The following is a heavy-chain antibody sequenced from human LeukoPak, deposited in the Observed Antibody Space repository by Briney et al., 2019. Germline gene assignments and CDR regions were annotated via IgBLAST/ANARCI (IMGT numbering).Heavy chain of an antibody. Sequence: GGSLRLSCATSGFIFSSYAMHWVRQAPGKGLEYVSAISSNGGNTNYANFVKGRFTISRDNSKNTLYLQMGSLRAEDMAVYYCARRVGYYGSGSYFYYMDVWGKGTTVTVSS. CDR1: GFIFSSYA. J-gene: IGHJ6*03. V-gene: IGHV3-64*01. CDR2: ISSNGGNT. CDR3: ARRVGYYGSGSYFYYMDV. D-gene: IGHD3-10*01.